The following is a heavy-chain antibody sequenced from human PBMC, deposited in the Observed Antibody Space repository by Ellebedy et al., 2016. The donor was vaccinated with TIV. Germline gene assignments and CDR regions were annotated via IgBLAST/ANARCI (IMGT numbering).Heavy chain of an antibody. D-gene: IGHD2-15*01. V-gene: IGHV3-23*01. J-gene: IGHJ4*02. Sequence: PGGSLRLSCAASGFTFSSYWMHWVRQTPGKGLEWVSAICGSVGCTFYADSVRGRFTLSRDNSKNILFLQMNSLRAEDTAIYYCARISLESATDYWGQGTLVTVSS. CDR1: GFTFSSYW. CDR2: ICGSVGCT. CDR3: ARISLESATDY.